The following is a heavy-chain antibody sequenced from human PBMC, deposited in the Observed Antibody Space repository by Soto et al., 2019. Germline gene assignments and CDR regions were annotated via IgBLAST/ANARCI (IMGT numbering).Heavy chain of an antibody. J-gene: IGHJ6*01. Sequence: QRLEWIGWIVVGSGNTNYAQKFQERVTITRDMSTSTAYMELSSLRSEDTAVYYCAAVGSTWNPLERYCYGMDVWGQGSTVTVSS. CDR2: IVVGSGNT. CDR3: AAVGSTWNPLERYCYGMDV. V-gene: IGHV1-58*01. D-gene: IGHD1-1*01.